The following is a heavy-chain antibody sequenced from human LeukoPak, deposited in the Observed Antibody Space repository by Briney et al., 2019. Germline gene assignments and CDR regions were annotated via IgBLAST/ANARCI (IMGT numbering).Heavy chain of an antibody. D-gene: IGHD3-3*01. J-gene: IGHJ6*02. Sequence: SQTLSLTCTVSGGSISSGGYYWSWIRQHPGKGLEWIGYIYYSGSTYYNPSLKSRLTISVDTSKNQFSLKLSSVTAADTAVYNCARDTGVPKGMDVWGQGTTVTVSS. CDR1: GGSISSGGYY. CDR2: IYYSGST. V-gene: IGHV4-31*03. CDR3: ARDTGVPKGMDV.